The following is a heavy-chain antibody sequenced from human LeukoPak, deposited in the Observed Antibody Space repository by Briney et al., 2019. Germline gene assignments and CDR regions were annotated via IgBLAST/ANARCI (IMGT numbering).Heavy chain of an antibody. CDR1: GFTFSRNW. CDR2: LNSDGSMT. Sequence: GGSLRLSCAASGFTFSRNWMHWVRQAPGKGLVWVSRLNSDGSMTFYADSVKGRFTISRDNAKNTLYLQMNRLRAEDTAVYDCASPYYDTRGSNGYYNMDVWGQGTTVIVSS. V-gene: IGHV3-74*01. D-gene: IGHD3-22*01. J-gene: IGHJ6*02. CDR3: ASPYYDTRGSNGYYNMDV.